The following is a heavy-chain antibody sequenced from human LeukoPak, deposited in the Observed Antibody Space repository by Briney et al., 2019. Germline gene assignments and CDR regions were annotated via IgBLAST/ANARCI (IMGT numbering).Heavy chain of an antibody. D-gene: IGHD3-10*01. CDR3: AKDISGYYYGSGSSFDY. J-gene: IGHJ4*02. CDR2: ISYDGSNK. CDR1: GFTFSTYA. Sequence: PGGSLRLSCAASGFTFSTYAMHWVRQAPGKGLEWVAVISYDGSNKNYADSVKGRFTISRDNSKNTLYLQMNSLRAEDTAVYYCAKDISGYYYGSGSSFDYWGQGTLVTVSS. V-gene: IGHV3-30*04.